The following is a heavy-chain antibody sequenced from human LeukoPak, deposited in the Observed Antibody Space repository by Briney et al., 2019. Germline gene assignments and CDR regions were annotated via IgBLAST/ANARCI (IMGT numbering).Heavy chain of an antibody. CDR3: ARHVDIVATIEAYFDY. Sequence: SETLSLTCTVSGVSISSYYWSWLRQPPGKGLEWIGYIYYSGSTNYNPSLKSRVTISVDTSKNQFSLKLSSVTAADTAVYYCARHVDIVATIEAYFDYWGQGTLVTVSS. D-gene: IGHD5-12*01. CDR2: IYYSGST. J-gene: IGHJ4*02. CDR1: GVSISSYY. V-gene: IGHV4-59*08.